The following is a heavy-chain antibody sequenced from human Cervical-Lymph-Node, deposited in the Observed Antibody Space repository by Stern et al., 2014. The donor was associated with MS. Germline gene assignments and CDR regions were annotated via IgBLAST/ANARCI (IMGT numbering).Heavy chain of an antibody. CDR3: ARGIVVVPATYYFDS. V-gene: IGHV1-69*01. Sequence: QVQLVQSGAEVKKPGSSVKVSCKASGGTLRTYAISWVRQAPGQGLEWMGGIILIFYTTSSAPKFQGSLTITADESTTTAYKELSSLRSEDTAVYFCARGIVVVPATYYFDSWGQGTLVTVSS. CDR1: GGTLRTYA. CDR2: IILIFYTT. J-gene: IGHJ4*02. D-gene: IGHD2-2*01.